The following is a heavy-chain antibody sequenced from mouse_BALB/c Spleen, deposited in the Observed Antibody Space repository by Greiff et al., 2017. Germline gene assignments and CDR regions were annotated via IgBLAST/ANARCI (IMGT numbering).Heavy chain of an antibody. V-gene: IGHV3-8*02. Sequence: EVHLVESGPSLVKPSQTLSLTCSVTGDSITSGYWNWIRKFPGNKLEYMGYISYSGSTYYNPSLKSRISITRDTSKNQYYLQLNSVTTEDTATYYCARALYRYDSYFDYWGQGTTLTVSS. CDR2: ISYSGST. CDR3: ARALYRYDSYFDY. J-gene: IGHJ2*01. CDR1: GDSITSGY. D-gene: IGHD2-14*01.